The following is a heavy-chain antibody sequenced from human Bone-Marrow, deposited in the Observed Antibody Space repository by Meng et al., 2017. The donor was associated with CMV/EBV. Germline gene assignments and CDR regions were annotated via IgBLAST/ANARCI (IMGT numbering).Heavy chain of an antibody. CDR2: INPSGGST. CDR3: ARDGGVAEGY. Sequence: VRLGHSGAEVKKPGASVQVSCKASGYTFTSYYKHSVRQAPGQGLEWMGIINPSGGSTSYADSVKGRFTISRDNAKNTLYLQMNSLRAEDTAVYYCARDGGVAEGYWGQGTLVTVSS. V-gene: IGHV1-46*04. D-gene: IGHD6-19*01. CDR1: GYTFTSYY. J-gene: IGHJ4*02.